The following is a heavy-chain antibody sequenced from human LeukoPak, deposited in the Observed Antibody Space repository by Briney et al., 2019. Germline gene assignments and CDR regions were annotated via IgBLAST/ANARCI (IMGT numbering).Heavy chain of an antibody. CDR3: ATPRRLGAAVGNYFDY. Sequence: SETLSLTCTVSGGSISSGDYWGWIRQPPGKGLEWIGSIYHTGSPHYNPSLKSRRTMSVETSKNQFSLKLSSVTAADTAMYYCATPRRLGAAVGNYFDYWGQGTLVTVSS. CDR2: IYHTGSP. J-gene: IGHJ4*02. V-gene: IGHV4-38-2*02. CDR1: GGSISSGDY. D-gene: IGHD1-26*01.